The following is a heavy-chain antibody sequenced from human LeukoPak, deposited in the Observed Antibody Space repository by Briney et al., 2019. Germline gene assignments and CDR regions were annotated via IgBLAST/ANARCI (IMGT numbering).Heavy chain of an antibody. V-gene: IGHV4-38-2*02. D-gene: IGHD6-19*01. CDR2: IYHSGST. Sequence: SETLSLTCTVSGYSISSGYYWGWIRQPPGKGLEWIGSIYHSGSTNYNPSLKSRVTISVDKSKNQFSLKLSSVTAADTAVYYCARGLVRGAFDIWGQGTMVTVSS. CDR1: GYSISSGYY. J-gene: IGHJ3*02. CDR3: ARGLVRGAFDI.